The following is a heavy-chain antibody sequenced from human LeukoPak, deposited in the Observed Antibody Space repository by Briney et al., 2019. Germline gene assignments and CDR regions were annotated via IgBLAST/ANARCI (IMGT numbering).Heavy chain of an antibody. Sequence: SETLSLTCTVSGGSLSSYYWSWIRQPPGKGLEWIGYIYYSGSTNYNPSLKSRVTISVDTSKNQFSLKLSSVTAADTAVYYCARVIGIYGSGSSPDYYFDYWGQGTLVTVSS. CDR1: GGSLSSYY. V-gene: IGHV4-59*12. CDR2: IYYSGST. J-gene: IGHJ4*02. CDR3: ARVIGIYGSGSSPDYYFDY. D-gene: IGHD3-10*01.